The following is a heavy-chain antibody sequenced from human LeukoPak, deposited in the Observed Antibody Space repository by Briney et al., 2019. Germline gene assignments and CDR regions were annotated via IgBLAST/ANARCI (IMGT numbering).Heavy chain of an antibody. D-gene: IGHD5/OR15-5a*01. V-gene: IGHV1-2*02. CDR3: SGEIALRLPYFDT. CDR1: GYSFAGYY. J-gene: IGHJ5*02. Sequence: ASVKVSCKASGYSFAGYYIHWVRQAPAQGLEWMGWINPNIGGTKYAQKFQGRVTMTRDTSNSTAYLELSSLRCDDTAVDYCSGEIALRLPYFDTWGQGDLVTAS. CDR2: INPNIGGT.